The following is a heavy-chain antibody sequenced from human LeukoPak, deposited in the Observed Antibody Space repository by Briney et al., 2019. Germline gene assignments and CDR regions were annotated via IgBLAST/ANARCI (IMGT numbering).Heavy chain of an antibody. J-gene: IGHJ2*01. Sequence: SETLSLTCAVSGGSISSGGYSWSWIRQPPGKGLEWIGYIYHSGSTYYNPSLKSRVTISVDRSKNQFSLKLSSVTAADTVVYYCARVYGNYYDSSGYWYFDLWGRGTLVTVSS. V-gene: IGHV4-30-2*01. CDR3: ARVYGNYYDSSGYWYFDL. D-gene: IGHD3-22*01. CDR1: GGSISSGGYS. CDR2: IYHSGST.